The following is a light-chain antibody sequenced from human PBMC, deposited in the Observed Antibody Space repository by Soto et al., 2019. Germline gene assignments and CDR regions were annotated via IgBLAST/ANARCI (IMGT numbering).Light chain of an antibody. CDR2: TAA. V-gene: IGKV1-39*01. Sequence: IPMTQSPSSLSASVGDRVTITCRASQRITTYLNWYQQKPGKAPKLLISTAATLQGGVPSRFSGSGSGTDFTLTITTLQPEDVATYFCQQSDSTPYTFGQGTKLEI. J-gene: IGKJ2*01. CDR1: QRITTY. CDR3: QQSDSTPYT.